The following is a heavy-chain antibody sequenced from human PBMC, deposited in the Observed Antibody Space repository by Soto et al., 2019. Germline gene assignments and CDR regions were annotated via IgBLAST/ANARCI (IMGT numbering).Heavy chain of an antibody. CDR3: ARQDGREGDFDY. Sequence: SETLSLTCTVSGGSISSSSYYWGWIRQPPGKGLEWIGSIYYSGSTYYNPSLKSRVTISVDTSKNQFSLKLSSVTAADTAVYYCARQDGREGDFDYWGKGTLVTVSS. V-gene: IGHV4-39*01. D-gene: IGHD1-26*01. CDR1: GGSISSSSYY. J-gene: IGHJ4*02. CDR2: IYYSGST.